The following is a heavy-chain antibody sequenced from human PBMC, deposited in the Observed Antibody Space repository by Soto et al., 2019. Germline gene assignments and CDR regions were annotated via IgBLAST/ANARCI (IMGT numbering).Heavy chain of an antibody. CDR1: GFTFGSYG. Sequence: GGSLRLSCAGSGFTFGSYGMHWVRQAPGKGLEWVASISFHGINKYYADSVKGRFTISRDNSNYTLNLQMNSLRAEDTAVYYCVRSDSGSPHSDSWGQGTLVTVSS. D-gene: IGHD1-26*01. CDR2: ISFHGINK. J-gene: IGHJ4*02. CDR3: VRSDSGSPHSDS. V-gene: IGHV3-30*03.